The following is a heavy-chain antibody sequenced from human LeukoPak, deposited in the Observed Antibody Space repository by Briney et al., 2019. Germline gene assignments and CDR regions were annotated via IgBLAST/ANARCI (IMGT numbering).Heavy chain of an antibody. CDR2: ISYDGSNK. CDR1: GFTFSSYG. D-gene: IGHD3-22*01. CDR3: ANNGDDYDSSGYYPDFDY. J-gene: IGHJ4*02. Sequence: GGSLRLSCAASGFTFSSYGMHWVRQAPGKGLEWVAVISYDGSNKYYADSVKGRFTTSRDNSKNTLYLQMNSLRAEDTAVYYCANNGDDYDSSGYYPDFDYWGQGTLVTVSS. V-gene: IGHV3-30*18.